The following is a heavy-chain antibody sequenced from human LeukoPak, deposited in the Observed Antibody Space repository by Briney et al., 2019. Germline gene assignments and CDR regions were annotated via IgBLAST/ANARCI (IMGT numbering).Heavy chain of an antibody. V-gene: IGHV4-59*08. CDR3: ARHVWLQPFDY. CDR2: IYYSGST. D-gene: IGHD3-9*01. J-gene: IGHJ4*02. Sequence: SETLSLTCSVSVGSMNSYYWSCIRQSPGKGLEWIGYIYYSGSTNYNPSLKSRVTISVDTSKNQFSLKLSSVTAAATAVYYCARHVWLQPFDYWGQGTLVTVSS. CDR1: VGSMNSYY.